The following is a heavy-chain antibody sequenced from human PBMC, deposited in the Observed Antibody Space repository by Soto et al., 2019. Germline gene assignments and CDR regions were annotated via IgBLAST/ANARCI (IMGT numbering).Heavy chain of an antibody. Sequence: QVQLVQSGAEVKKPGSSVKVSCKASGGTFSSYTISWVRQAPGQGLEWMGRIIPILGIANYAQKFQGRVTITADKSTSTAYMELSSLRSEDTAVYYCARGNCTNGVCYYYYMDVWGKGTTVTVSS. V-gene: IGHV1-69*02. D-gene: IGHD2-8*01. CDR2: IIPILGIA. J-gene: IGHJ6*03. CDR1: GGTFSSYT. CDR3: ARGNCTNGVCYYYYMDV.